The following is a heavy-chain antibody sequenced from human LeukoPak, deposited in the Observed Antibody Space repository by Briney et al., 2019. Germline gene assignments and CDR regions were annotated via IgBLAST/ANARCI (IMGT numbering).Heavy chain of an antibody. Sequence: PGRSLRLSCTASGFTFGDYAMSWVRQAPGKGLEWVGSIRSKAYGGTTEYAASVKGRFTISRDDPKSIAYLQMNSLKTEDTAVYYCTRTTTVVTWADIFDYWGQGTLVTVSS. CDR2: IRSKAYGGTT. CDR3: TRTTTVVTWADIFDY. J-gene: IGHJ4*02. CDR1: GFTFGDYA. D-gene: IGHD4-23*01. V-gene: IGHV3-49*04.